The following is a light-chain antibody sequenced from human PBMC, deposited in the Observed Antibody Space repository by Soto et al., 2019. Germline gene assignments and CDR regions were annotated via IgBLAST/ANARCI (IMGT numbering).Light chain of an antibody. CDR3: CSYASSTSYV. V-gene: IGLV2-14*03. CDR2: DVS. CDR1: SSDVGGYNF. J-gene: IGLJ1*01. Sequence: QSVLTQPASVSGSPGQSITISCTGTSSDVGGYNFVTWYQQHPGEAPKLMIHDVSSRAPGVLNRFSGSKSGTTASLTISGLQAEDEADYYCCSYASSTSYVFGTGTKVTVL.